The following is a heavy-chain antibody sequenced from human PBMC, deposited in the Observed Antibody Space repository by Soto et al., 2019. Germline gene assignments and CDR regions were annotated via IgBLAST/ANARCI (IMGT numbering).Heavy chain of an antibody. V-gene: IGHV3-21*01. Sequence: GSLRLSGAGSGCTLSSYSMNWVRQATGKGLEWVSSISSSSSYIYYADSVKGRFTISRDNAKNSLYLQMNSLRAEDTAVYYCARVFAYYDILTGYYTPGNDAFDIWGQGTMVTVSS. CDR1: GCTLSSYS. CDR3: ARVFAYYDILTGYYTPGNDAFDI. D-gene: IGHD3-9*01. J-gene: IGHJ3*02. CDR2: ISSSSSYI.